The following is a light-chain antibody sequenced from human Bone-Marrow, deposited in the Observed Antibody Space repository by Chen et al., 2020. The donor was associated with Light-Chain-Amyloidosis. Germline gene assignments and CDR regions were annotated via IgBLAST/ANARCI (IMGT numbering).Light chain of an antibody. CDR2: RDT. V-gene: IGLV3-25*03. CDR3: QSADSSGTYEVI. CDR1: DLPTKY. Sequence: SHQLTLPPSASVSPGKTSRITCSGDDLPTKYAYWYQQKPGQAPVLVIHRDTERPSGISERFSGSSSGTTATLTISGVQAEDEADYHCQSADSSGTYEVIFGGGTKLTVL. J-gene: IGLJ2*01.